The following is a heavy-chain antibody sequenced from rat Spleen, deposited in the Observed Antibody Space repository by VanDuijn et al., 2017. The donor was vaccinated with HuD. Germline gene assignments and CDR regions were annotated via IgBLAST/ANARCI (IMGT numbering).Heavy chain of an antibody. CDR1: GFSLTSNT. Sequence: VQLKESGPGLVQPSQTLSLTCTVSGFSLTSNTVNWVRQPPGKGLEWMGGIWGDGSTDYKSGLKSRLSISRDTSKSQVFLEMNSLQPEDTGTYYCARHYSSYIYYFDYWGQGVMVTVSS. CDR3: ARHYSSYIYYFDY. V-gene: IGHV2-1*01. CDR2: IWGDGST. J-gene: IGHJ2*01. D-gene: IGHD1-2*01.